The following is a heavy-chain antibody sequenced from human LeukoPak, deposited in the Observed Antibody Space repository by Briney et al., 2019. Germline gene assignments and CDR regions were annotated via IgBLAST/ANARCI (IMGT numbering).Heavy chain of an antibody. CDR1: GYTFTGYY. D-gene: IGHD4-23*01. CDR2: INPDSGGT. CDR3: ARAGGNSAAFAFDY. J-gene: IGHJ4*02. Sequence: ASVKVSCKTSGYTFTGYYIHCVRQAPGQGLEWMGWINPDSGGTNYAQKFQGRVTMTRDTSISTAYMELSRLTSDDTAAYYCARAGGNSAAFAFDYWGQGTLVTVSS. V-gene: IGHV1-2*02.